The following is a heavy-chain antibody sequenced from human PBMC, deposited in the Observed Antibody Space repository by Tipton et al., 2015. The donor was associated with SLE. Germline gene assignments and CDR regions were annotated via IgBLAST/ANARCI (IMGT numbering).Heavy chain of an antibody. Sequence: QSGPEVKKPGASVKVSCKASGYTFTSYGISWVRQAPGQGLEWMGWINPNSGGTNYAQKFQGRVTMTRDTSISTAYMELRSLRSDDTAVYYCARVAVWSDVDTAMVTDLGFWGQGTLVTVSS. CDR2: INPNSGGT. CDR3: ARVAVWSDVDTAMVTDLGF. V-gene: IGHV1-2*02. J-gene: IGHJ4*02. CDR1: GYTFTSYG. D-gene: IGHD5-18*01.